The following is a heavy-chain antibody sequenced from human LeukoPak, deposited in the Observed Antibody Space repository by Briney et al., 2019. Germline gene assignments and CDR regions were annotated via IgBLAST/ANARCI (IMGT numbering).Heavy chain of an antibody. CDR1: GESFSDYY. V-gene: IGHV4-34*01. CDR3: ARNPDSDHFDY. J-gene: IGHJ4*02. Sequence: SKTLSLTCAVYGESFSDYYWSWIRQPPGKGLEWIGEIPHSGSTNYNPSLKSRVTTSLDTSKNQFSLNLTSVTAADTAVYYCARNPDSDHFDYWGQGTLVTVSS. CDR2: IPHSGST. D-gene: IGHD1-14*01.